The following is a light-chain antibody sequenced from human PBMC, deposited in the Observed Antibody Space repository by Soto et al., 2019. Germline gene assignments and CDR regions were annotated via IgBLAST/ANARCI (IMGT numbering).Light chain of an antibody. CDR1: QSVASN. CDR2: GAS. J-gene: IGKJ4*02. CDR3: HHYTNCPHT. V-gene: IGKV3-15*01. Sequence: DIVMTQSPATLSVSPGERATLSCRASQSVASNLAWYKQRPGQAPRLLIYGASTRATGVPVRFSGSGSWTEFTRTISSLQSEDFAVYYCHHYTNCPHTFGGGTKVEI.